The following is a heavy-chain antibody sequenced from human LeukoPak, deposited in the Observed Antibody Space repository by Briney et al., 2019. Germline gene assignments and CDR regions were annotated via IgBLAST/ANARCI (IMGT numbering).Heavy chain of an antibody. V-gene: IGHV3-64*01. CDR1: GFTFSYYT. CDR3: AKDGRGVDYFDY. Sequence: GSLRLSCAASGFTFSYYTMYWVRQAPGKGLEYVSAISSNGDNTYYAKSVKGRFTISRDNSKNTLYLQMGSLRAEDTAVYYCAKDGRGVDYFDYWGQGTLVTVSS. J-gene: IGHJ4*02. D-gene: IGHD2-8*01. CDR2: ISSNGDNT.